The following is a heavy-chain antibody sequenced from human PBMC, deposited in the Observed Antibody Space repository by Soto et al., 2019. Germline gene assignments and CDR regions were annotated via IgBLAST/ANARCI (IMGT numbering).Heavy chain of an antibody. J-gene: IGHJ4*02. CDR1: GFTFSNYI. Sequence: QVQLVESGGGVVQPGRSLRLSCAASGFTFSNYIMHWVRQAPGKGLAWVAMILHDGNNKYYADSVKGRFTISRDNSKNTLYLQMNSLRTEDTAIYYCARDDEDGSYCDLGYWGQGTLVTVSS. CDR3: ARDDEDGSYCDLGY. D-gene: IGHD3-10*01. V-gene: IGHV3-30-3*01. CDR2: ILHDGNNK.